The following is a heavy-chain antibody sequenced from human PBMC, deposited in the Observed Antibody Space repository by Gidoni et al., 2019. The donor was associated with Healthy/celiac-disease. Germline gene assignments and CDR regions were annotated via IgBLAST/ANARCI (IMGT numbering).Heavy chain of an antibody. CDR3: ARSRTRGPFDY. V-gene: IGHV3-30-3*01. J-gene: IGHJ4*02. CDR2: ISYDGSNK. CDR1: GFTFSSYA. Sequence: QVQLVESGGGVVQPGRSLRLSCAASGFTFSSYAMHWVRQAPGKGLEWVAVISYDGSNKYYADSVKGRFTISRDNSKNTLYLQMNSLRAEDTAVYYCARSRTRGPFDYWGQGTLVTVSS.